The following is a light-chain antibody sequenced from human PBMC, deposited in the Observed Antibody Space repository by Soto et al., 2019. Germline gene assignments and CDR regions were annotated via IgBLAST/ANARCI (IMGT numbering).Light chain of an antibody. Sequence: ILMTQSPATLSVSPGEGATLSFRASQSVSSNLAWYQQKPGQAPRLLISDASNRATGIPARFSGSGSGTDFTLTINSLEPEDFAVYYCQQRSSWPITFGQGTRLEI. CDR2: DAS. J-gene: IGKJ5*01. CDR3: QQRSSWPIT. V-gene: IGKV3-11*01. CDR1: QSVSSN.